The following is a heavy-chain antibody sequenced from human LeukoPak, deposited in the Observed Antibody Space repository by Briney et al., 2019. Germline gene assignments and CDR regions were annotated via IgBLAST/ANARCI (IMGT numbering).Heavy chain of an antibody. Sequence: PGGSLRLSCVGSGFVFNSYGMHWVRQPPGKGLEWVAFIRYDGTNTFYADSVKGRFTISRDDSKSTLYLETNSLRGDDAALYYCAKQAYGETAYFDFWGPGTLVTVSS. CDR3: AKQAYGETAYFDF. CDR2: IRYDGTNT. V-gene: IGHV3-30*02. J-gene: IGHJ4*02. D-gene: IGHD4-17*01. CDR1: GFVFNSYG.